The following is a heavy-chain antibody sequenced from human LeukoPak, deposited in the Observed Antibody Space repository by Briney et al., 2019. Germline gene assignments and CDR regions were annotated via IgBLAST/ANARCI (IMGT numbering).Heavy chain of an antibody. D-gene: IGHD6-13*01. CDR3: RNLGSSSWYAIYYYYYYMDV. CDR1: GFIFSSYA. Sequence: GGSLRLSCAASGFIFSSYAMSWVRQAPGKGLEWVSAISGSGGSTYYADSVKGRFTISGDNSKNTLYLQMNSLRAEDTAVYYCRNLGSSSWYAIYYYYYYMDVWGKGTTVTVSS. V-gene: IGHV3-23*01. J-gene: IGHJ6*03. CDR2: ISGSGGST.